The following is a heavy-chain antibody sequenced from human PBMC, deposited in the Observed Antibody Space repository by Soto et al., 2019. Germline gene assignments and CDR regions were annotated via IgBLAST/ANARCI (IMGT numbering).Heavy chain of an antibody. CDR3: AKVPGSCSGGSCYSGWYFDL. CDR1: GFTFSSYS. CDR2: ISSSSSTI. J-gene: IGHJ2*01. Sequence: PGGSLRLSCAASGFTFSSYSMNWVRQAPGKGLEWASYISSSSSTIYYADSVKGRFTISRDNAKNSLYLQMNSLRAEDTAVYYCAKVPGSCSGGSCYSGWYFDLWGRGTLVTVSS. V-gene: IGHV3-48*01. D-gene: IGHD2-15*01.